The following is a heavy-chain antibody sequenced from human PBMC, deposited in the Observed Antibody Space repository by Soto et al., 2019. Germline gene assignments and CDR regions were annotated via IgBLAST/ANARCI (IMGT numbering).Heavy chain of an antibody. CDR3: AREITSGWNAFDC. V-gene: IGHV3-66*01. D-gene: IGHD6-19*01. CDR2: IYAGGTS. CDR1: GFTVRTSY. Sequence: EVQLVESGGGLVQPGGSLRLSCAASGFTVRTSYMNWVRQSPGRGLEGLSVIYAGGTSYHADSVKGRFTISRDESRNTVYLQMNSLRAEDTAVYYCAREITSGWNAFDCWGQGTLVTVSS. J-gene: IGHJ4*02.